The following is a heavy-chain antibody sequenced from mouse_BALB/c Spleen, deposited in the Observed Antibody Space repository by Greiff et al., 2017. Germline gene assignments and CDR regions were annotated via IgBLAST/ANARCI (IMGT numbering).Heavy chain of an antibody. V-gene: IGHV3-2*02. D-gene: IGHD2-1*01. CDR2: ISYSGST. CDR3: ARCGNYYYFDY. CDR1: GYSITSDYA. Sequence: EVKLMESGPGLVKPSQSLSLTCTVTGYSITSDYAWNWIRQFPGNKLEWMGYISYSGSTSYNPSLKSRISITRDTSKNQFFLQLNSVTTEDTATYYCARCGNYYYFDYWGQGTTLTVSS. J-gene: IGHJ2*01.